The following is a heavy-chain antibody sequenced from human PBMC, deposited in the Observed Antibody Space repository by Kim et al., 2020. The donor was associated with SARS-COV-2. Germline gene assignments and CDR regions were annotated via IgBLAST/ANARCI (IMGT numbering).Heavy chain of an antibody. Sequence: GGSLRLSCAASGFTIGNHYMHWVRQAPGKGLEWVSVIYSGGSTYYAASVKGRFTISRHTSQKTLYLLMNNLRVDDTAVYYCARVPLGRPVTAFEIRGQGTMVIVSS. J-gene: IGHJ3*02. CDR3: ARVPLGRPVTAFEI. D-gene: IGHD3-10*01. CDR2: IYSGGST. CDR1: GFTIGNHY. V-gene: IGHV3-53*01.